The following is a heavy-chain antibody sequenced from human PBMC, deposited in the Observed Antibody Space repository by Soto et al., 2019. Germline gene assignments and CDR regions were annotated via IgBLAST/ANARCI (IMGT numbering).Heavy chain of an antibody. CDR1: GFTFSSYA. V-gene: IGHV3-23*01. Sequence: GGSLRLSCAASGFTFSSYAMSWVRQAPGKGLEWVSAISGSGGSTYYADSVKGRFTISRDNSKNTLYLQMNSLRAEDTAVYYCAKTDGDYVLSEGKYYYYYMDVWGKGTTVTVSS. CDR3: AKTDGDYVLSEGKYYYYYMDV. CDR2: ISGSGGST. D-gene: IGHD4-17*01. J-gene: IGHJ6*03.